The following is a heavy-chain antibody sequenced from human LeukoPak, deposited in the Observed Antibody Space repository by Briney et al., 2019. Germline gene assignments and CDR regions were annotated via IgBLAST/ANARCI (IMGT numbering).Heavy chain of an antibody. J-gene: IGHJ4*02. CDR2: IKQDGSEK. V-gene: IGHV3-7*03. Sequence: GGSLRLSCAASGFTFSSYWMSWVRQAPGKGREWVANIKQDGSEKYYVDSVKGRFTISRDNSKNTLYLQMNSLRAEDTAVYYCAKDLNYGFDYWGQGTLVTVSS. CDR1: GFTFSSYW. D-gene: IGHD4-11*01. CDR3: AKDLNYGFDY.